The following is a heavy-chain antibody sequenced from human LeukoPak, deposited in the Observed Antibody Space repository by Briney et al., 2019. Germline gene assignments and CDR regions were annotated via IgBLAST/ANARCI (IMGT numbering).Heavy chain of an antibody. CDR2: IYSSGNT. Sequence: GGSLRLSCTASGFTVSSNYMSWVRQAPGKGLEWVSVIYSSGNTYYADSVKGRFTISRDNSKNIVSLQMNNLRAEDTAVYYCARGRGLGVVSPYFDYWGQGTLVTVSS. CDR1: GFTVSSNY. D-gene: IGHD3-3*01. V-gene: IGHV3-53*01. J-gene: IGHJ4*02. CDR3: ARGRGLGVVSPYFDY.